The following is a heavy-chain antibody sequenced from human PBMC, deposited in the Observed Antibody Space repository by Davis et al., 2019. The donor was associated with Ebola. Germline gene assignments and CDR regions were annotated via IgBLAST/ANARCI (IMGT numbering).Heavy chain of an antibody. CDR3: AAWVLGYCTDNSCYTSYNWFDP. CDR1: GFTFPKSA. V-gene: IGHV1-58*01. CDR2: IVIGSGHT. D-gene: IGHD2-2*01. J-gene: IGHJ5*02. Sequence: AASVKVSCKASGFTFPKSAVQWVRQARGQRLEWIGWIVIGSGHTTYAQKFQDRVTITRDTSTNTVYMELSSLRSEDTAVYYCAAWVLGYCTDNSCYTSYNWFDPSGQGTLVTVSS.